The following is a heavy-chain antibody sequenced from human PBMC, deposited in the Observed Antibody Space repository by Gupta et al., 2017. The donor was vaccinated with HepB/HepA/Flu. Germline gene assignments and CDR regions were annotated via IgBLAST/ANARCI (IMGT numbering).Heavy chain of an antibody. V-gene: IGHV3-49*05. CDR2: IRSKAYGGTT. CDR3: TSDLYDSSGYWKLGAFDI. Sequence: EVQLVESGGGLVKPGRSLRLSCTASGFTFGDYAMSWFRQAPGKGLEWVGFIRSKAYGGTTEYAASVKGRFTISRADSKSIAYLQMNSLKTEDTAVYYCTSDLYDSSGYWKLGAFDIWGQGTMVTVSS. CDR1: GFTFGDYA. J-gene: IGHJ3*02. D-gene: IGHD3-22*01.